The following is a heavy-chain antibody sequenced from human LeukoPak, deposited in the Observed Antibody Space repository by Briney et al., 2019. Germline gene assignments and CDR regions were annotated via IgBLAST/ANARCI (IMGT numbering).Heavy chain of an antibody. CDR2: IYHSGST. CDR1: GGSISSSNW. D-gene: IGHD3-22*01. V-gene: IGHV4-4*02. Sequence: PSETLSLTCAVSGGSISSSNWWSWVRQPPGKGLEWIGEIYHSGSTNYNPSLKSRVTISVDKSKNQFSLKLSSVTAADTAVYYCARAKNSDSSGYYSYYYYYMDVWGKGTTVTVSS. CDR3: ARAKNSDSSGYYSYYYYYMDV. J-gene: IGHJ6*03.